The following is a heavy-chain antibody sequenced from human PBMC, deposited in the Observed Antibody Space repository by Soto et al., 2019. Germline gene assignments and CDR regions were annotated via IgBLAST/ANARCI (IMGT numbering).Heavy chain of an antibody. V-gene: IGHV4-4*07. Sequence: PSETLSLTCTVSGGSISSYYWSWIRQPAGKGLEWIGRIYTSGSTNYNPSLKSRVTMSVDTSKNQFSLKLSSVTAADTAVYYCARDRPLTGTTQYRRFDPWGQDSLAPGVKRAVYYCARGGGNDPFDSWGQGVLVTVSS. CDR2: IYTSGST. D-gene: IGHD1-7*01. CDR1: GGSISSYY. J-gene: IGHJ4*02. CDR3: ARDRPLTGTTQYRRFDPWGQDSLAPGVKRAVYYCARGGGNDPFDS.